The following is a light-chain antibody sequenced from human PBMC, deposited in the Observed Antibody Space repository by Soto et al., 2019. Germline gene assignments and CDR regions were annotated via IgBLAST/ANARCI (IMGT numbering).Light chain of an antibody. CDR2: GAS. J-gene: IGKJ2*01. CDR3: QRYGSSPPFT. CDR1: QRVSSSY. Sequence: EIVLTQSPGPLSLSPGERATLSCRASQRVSSSYLSWYQQKPGQAPRLLIYGASSRATGIPDRFSGSGSGTDFTLTISRLEAEDFAVYFCQRYGSSPPFTFGQGTKVEI. V-gene: IGKV3-20*01.